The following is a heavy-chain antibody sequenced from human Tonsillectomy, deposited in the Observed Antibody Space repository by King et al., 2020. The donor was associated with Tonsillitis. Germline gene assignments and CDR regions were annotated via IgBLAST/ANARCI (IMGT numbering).Heavy chain of an antibody. D-gene: IGHD3-10*01. J-gene: IGHJ3*02. V-gene: IGHV3-9*01. CDR2: ISWNSGSI. Sequence: QLVQSGGGLVQPGRSLRLSCAAPGFTFDDYAMHWVRQAPGKGLEWVSGISWNSGSIGYADSVKGRFTISRDNAKNSLYLQMNSLRAEDTALYYCAKDMLGLAFDIWGQGTMVTVSS. CDR1: GFTFDDYA. CDR3: AKDMLGLAFDI.